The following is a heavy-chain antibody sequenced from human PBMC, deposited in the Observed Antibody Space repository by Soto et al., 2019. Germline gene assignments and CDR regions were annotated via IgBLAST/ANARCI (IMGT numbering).Heavy chain of an antibody. CDR1: GFTFSNYG. CDR2: ISYEGSNK. CDR3: AKDHGDYSYFDY. V-gene: IGHV3-30*18. J-gene: IGHJ4*02. D-gene: IGHD4-17*01. Sequence: GGSLRLSCAGSGFTFSNYGMHWVRQAPGKGLAWVAVISYEGSNKYYGDSVKGRFSISRDNTKDALYLQMNSLRAEDTAVYYCAKDHGDYSYFDYWGQGTLVTVSS.